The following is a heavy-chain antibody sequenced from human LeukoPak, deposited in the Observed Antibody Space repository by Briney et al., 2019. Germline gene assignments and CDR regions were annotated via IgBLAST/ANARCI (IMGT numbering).Heavy chain of an antibody. CDR1: GFTFSSYA. J-gene: IGHJ4*02. V-gene: IGHV3-23*01. CDR2: ITGSGGST. D-gene: IGHD6-13*01. CDR3: AKGGSSSWYGQYYFDY. Sequence: AGGSLRLSCAASGFTFSSYAMSWVRQAPGKGLEWVSAITGSGGSTYYADSVKGRFTISRDNSKNTLYLQMNSLRTEDTALYYCAKGGSSSWYGQYYFDYWGQGTLVTVSS.